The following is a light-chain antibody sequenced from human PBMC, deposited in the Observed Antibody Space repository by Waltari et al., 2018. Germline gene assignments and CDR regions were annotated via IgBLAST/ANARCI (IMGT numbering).Light chain of an antibody. CDR3: QLYSTYSRT. Sequence: DVQMTQSPSTLSASVGDRVTITCRASQSISNWLAWYQQKPGKAPKVLIYKASNLESGVPSRFSGSGSGTEFTLTISSLQPDDCATYYCQLYSTYSRTFGQGTKVEIK. CDR2: KAS. J-gene: IGKJ1*01. CDR1: QSISNW. V-gene: IGKV1-5*03.